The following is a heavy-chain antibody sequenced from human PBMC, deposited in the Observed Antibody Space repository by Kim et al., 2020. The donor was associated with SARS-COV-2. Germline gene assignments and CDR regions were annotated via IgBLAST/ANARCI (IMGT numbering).Heavy chain of an antibody. D-gene: IGHD6-19*01. CDR3: ARIAVAGTALFDY. Sequence: NPSLTSRVTISVDTSKNQFSLKLSSVTAADTAVYYCARIAVAGTALFDYWGQGTLVTVSS. V-gene: IGHV4-59*01. J-gene: IGHJ4*02.